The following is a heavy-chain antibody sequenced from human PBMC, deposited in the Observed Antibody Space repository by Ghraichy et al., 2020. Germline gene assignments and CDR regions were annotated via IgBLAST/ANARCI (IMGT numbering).Heavy chain of an antibody. CDR1: GGSISSGDYY. CDR2: IYYSGST. CDR3: ARGTHLGDWSSQYFQH. J-gene: IGHJ1*01. D-gene: IGHD3/OR15-3a*01. Sequence: SETLSLTCTVSGGSISSGDYYWSWIRQPPGKGLEWIGYIYYSGSTYYNPSLKSRVTISVDTSKNQFSLKLSSVTAADTAVYYCARGTHLGDWSSQYFQHWGQGTLVTVSS. V-gene: IGHV4-30-4*01.